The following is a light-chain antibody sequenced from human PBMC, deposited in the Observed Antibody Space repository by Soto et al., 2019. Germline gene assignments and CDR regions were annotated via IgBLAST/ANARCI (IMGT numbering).Light chain of an antibody. Sequence: EIGLTQSPGTLSVSPGERATLSCTASQSLRSNFLAWYQQKPGQAPRRLIYDASSRAAGIPDRFSGSGSGTDFTLTITRLEPEDFAVYHCQQYDGSPRTFGQGTKVEIK. CDR1: QSLRSNF. CDR2: DAS. J-gene: IGKJ1*01. V-gene: IGKV3-20*01. CDR3: QQYDGSPRT.